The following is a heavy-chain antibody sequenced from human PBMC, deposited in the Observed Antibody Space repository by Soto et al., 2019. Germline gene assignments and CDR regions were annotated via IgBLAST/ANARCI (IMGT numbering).Heavy chain of an antibody. J-gene: IGHJ4*02. Sequence: SVKVSCKASGGTFSSYRINWVRQAPGQGLEWVGGIVPIYRTADYAQKFQGRVTITADESARTSYMELRSMKSQDTAVYYCVRDSGATLSSSWGQGTLVTVSS. V-gene: IGHV1-69*13. CDR2: IVPIYRTA. D-gene: IGHD6-13*01. CDR1: GGTFSSYR. CDR3: VRDSGATLSSS.